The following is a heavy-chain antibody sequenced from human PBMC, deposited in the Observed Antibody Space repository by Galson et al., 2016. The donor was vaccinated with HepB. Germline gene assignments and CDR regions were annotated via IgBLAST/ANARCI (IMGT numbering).Heavy chain of an antibody. CDR3: AKVVGRFGTGGDAFDM. Sequence: SLRLSCAASGFTFSSYGMHWVRQAPGKGLEWVAVISYDGSNKYYADSVKGRFTISRDNSKNTLYLQMNSLRPEDTAVYYCAKVVGRFGTGGDAFDMWGQGTMVTVSS. V-gene: IGHV3-30*18. J-gene: IGHJ3*02. CDR1: GFTFSSYG. D-gene: IGHD3-10*01. CDR2: ISYDGSNK.